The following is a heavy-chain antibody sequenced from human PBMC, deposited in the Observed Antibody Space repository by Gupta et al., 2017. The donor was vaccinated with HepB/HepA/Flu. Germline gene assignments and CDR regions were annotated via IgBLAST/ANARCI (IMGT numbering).Heavy chain of an antibody. CDR2: ISYDGSNK. CDR3: AKDGLYYYGMDV. CDR1: GFTFSSYG. V-gene: IGHV3-30*18. J-gene: IGHJ6*02. Sequence: QVQLVESGGGVVQPGRSLRLSCAASGFTFSSYGMHWVRQAPGKGLEWVAVISYDGSNKYYADSVKGRFTISRDNSKNTLYLQMNSLRAEDTAVYYCAKDGLYYYGMDVWGQGTTVTVSS.